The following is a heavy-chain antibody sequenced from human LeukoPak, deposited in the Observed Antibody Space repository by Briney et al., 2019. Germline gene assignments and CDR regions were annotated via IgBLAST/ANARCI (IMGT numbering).Heavy chain of an antibody. V-gene: IGHV7-4-1*02. CDR2: INTNTGNP. Sequence: ASVKVSCKASGYIFTGYVLHWVRQAPGQGLEWMGWINTNTGNPTYAQGFTGRFVFSLDTSVSTAYLQISSLKADDTAIYYCARGDYETHGYQTRWGQGTLVTVSS. CDR3: ARGDYETHGYQTR. D-gene: IGHD3-22*01. J-gene: IGHJ4*02. CDR1: GYIFTGYV.